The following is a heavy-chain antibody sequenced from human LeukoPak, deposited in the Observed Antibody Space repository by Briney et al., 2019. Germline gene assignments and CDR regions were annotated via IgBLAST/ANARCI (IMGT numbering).Heavy chain of an antibody. J-gene: IGHJ6*03. CDR1: GFTFSSYS. CDR2: ISSSSSYI. D-gene: IGHD5-24*01. CDR3: ARVGDGYNYPYYYYYMDV. Sequence: PGDSLRLSCAASGFTFSSYSMNWVRQAPGKGLEWVSSISSSSSYIYYADSVKGRFTISRDNAKNSLYLQMNSLRAEDTAVYYCARVGDGYNYPYYYYYMDVWGKGTTVTVSS. V-gene: IGHV3-21*01.